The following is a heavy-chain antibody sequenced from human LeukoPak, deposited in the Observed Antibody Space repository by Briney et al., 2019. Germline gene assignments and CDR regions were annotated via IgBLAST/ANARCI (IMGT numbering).Heavy chain of an antibody. CDR2: ISSSSSYI. Sequence: GGSLRLSCAASGFIFSSYAMSWVRQAPGKGLEWVSSISSSSSYIYYADSVKGRFTISRDNAKDSLYLQMNSLRAEDTALYYCAKDNNYDSSGYYGYWGQGTLVTVSS. CDR3: AKDNNYDSSGYYGY. CDR1: GFIFSSYA. J-gene: IGHJ4*02. V-gene: IGHV3-21*04. D-gene: IGHD3-22*01.